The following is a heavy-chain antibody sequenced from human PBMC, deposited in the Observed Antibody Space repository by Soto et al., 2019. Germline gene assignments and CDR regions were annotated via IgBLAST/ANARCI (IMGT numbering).Heavy chain of an antibody. CDR2: ISTDGSVT. V-gene: IGHV3-23*01. Sequence: PGGSLRLSCAASGFTFSNYAMSWVRQAPGKGLVWVSRISTDGSVTTYADSVKGRFTISRDNSKNTLYLQLNSLRAEDTAVYYCAKGPAIVLVPAAMNYYYGMDVWGQGTTVTVSS. CDR3: AKGPAIVLVPAAMNYYYGMDV. CDR1: GFTFSNYA. J-gene: IGHJ6*02. D-gene: IGHD2-2*01.